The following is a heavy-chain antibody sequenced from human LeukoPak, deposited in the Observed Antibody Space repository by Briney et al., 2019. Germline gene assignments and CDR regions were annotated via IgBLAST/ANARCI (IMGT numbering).Heavy chain of an antibody. D-gene: IGHD2-2*01. V-gene: IGHV3-30-3*01. CDR3: AKAVVPAAMAVYYYYYMDV. Sequence: PGGSLRLSCAGSGFTFNYFAIHWVRQAPGKGLEWVAVTSFDGTNKYYADSVRGRFTISRDNSNKTVYLQMNSLRADDTAVYYCAKAVVPAAMAVYYYYYMDVWGRGTTVTVSS. J-gene: IGHJ6*03. CDR1: GFTFNYFA. CDR2: TSFDGTNK.